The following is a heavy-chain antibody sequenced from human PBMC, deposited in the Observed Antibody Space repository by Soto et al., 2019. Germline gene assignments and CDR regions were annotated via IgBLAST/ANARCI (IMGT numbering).Heavy chain of an antibody. J-gene: IGHJ4*02. CDR3: ARGLSFDN. D-gene: IGHD3-16*02. CDR1: GYRFNAYY. Sequence: ASVKVSCKASGYRFNAYYLNWVRQAPGQGLEWMGWINPNTGDTNYAQKFQGRVTMTRDTSITTAYMELSRLRSDDAAVYYCARGLSFDNWGQGTLVTVSS. CDR2: INPNTGDT. V-gene: IGHV1-2*02.